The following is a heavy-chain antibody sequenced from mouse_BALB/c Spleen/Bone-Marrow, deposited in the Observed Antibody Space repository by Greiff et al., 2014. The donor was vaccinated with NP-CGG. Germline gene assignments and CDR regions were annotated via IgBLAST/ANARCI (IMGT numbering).Heavy chain of an antibody. J-gene: IGHJ3*01. V-gene: IGHV1S56*01. CDR1: GYTFTSYY. CDR2: IYPGNVNT. Sequence: QVHVKQSGPELVKPGASVRISCKASGYTFTSYYIHWVKQRPGQGLEWIGWIYPGNVNTKYNEKFKGKATLTADKSSSTAYMQLSSLTSEDSAVYFCARDYYGSSSFAYWGQGTLVTVSA. CDR3: ARDYYGSSSFAY. D-gene: IGHD1-1*01.